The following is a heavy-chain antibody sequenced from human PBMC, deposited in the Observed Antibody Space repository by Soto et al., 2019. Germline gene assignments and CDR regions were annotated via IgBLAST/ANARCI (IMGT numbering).Heavy chain of an antibody. V-gene: IGHV3-23*01. J-gene: IGHJ3*02. CDR2: ISGSGGST. D-gene: IGHD3-22*01. Sequence: GGSLRLSCAASGFTFSNYAMSWVRQAPGKGLEWVSAISGSGGSTYYADSVKGRFTISRDNSKNTLYLQMNSLRAEDTAVYYCAKDNYYDSSGPNAFDIWGQGTMVTVSS. CDR1: GFTFSNYA. CDR3: AKDNYYDSSGPNAFDI.